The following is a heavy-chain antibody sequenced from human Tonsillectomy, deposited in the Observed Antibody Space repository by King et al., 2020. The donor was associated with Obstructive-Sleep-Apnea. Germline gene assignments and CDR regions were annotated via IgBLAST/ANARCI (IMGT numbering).Heavy chain of an antibody. V-gene: IGHV3-30*18. Sequence: VQLVESGGGVVQPGGSLRLSCAASGFTFSSYGMHWVRQAPGKGLEGVAVISYDGNNKYYADSVNGRFTISRDNSKNTLYLQMKSLRAEDTAMYYCAKCYNSGSYYNGPRGWGQGTLVTVSS. D-gene: IGHD3-10*01. CDR2: ISYDGNNK. CDR1: GFTFSSYG. J-gene: IGHJ4*02. CDR3: AKCYNSGSYYNGPRG.